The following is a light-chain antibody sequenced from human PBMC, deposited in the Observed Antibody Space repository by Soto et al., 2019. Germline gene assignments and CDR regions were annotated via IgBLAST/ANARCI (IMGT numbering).Light chain of an antibody. J-gene: IGKJ1*01. CDR1: QIVSSSY. Sequence: EIVLTQSPATLSLSPGERATLSCRASQIVSSSYLSWYQQKPGQAPRLLIYGASSRATGIPDRFSGSGSGTDFALTISRLEPEDFAVYYCQQYGTSRTFGQGTKVDIK. CDR3: QQYGTSRT. CDR2: GAS. V-gene: IGKV3-20*01.